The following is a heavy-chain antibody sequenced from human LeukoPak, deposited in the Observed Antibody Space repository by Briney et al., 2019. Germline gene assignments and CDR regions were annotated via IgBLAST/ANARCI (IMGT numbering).Heavy chain of an antibody. J-gene: IGHJ4*02. CDR1: GGSISSSNW. CDR2: INHSGST. V-gene: IGHV4-4*02. Sequence: SGTLSLTCAVSGGSISSSNWWSWVRQPPGKGLEWIGEINHSGSTNYNPSLKSRVTISVDTSKNQFSLKLRSVTAADTAVYYCARHFGTWGQGTLVTVSP. CDR3: ARHFGT. D-gene: IGHD3/OR15-3a*01.